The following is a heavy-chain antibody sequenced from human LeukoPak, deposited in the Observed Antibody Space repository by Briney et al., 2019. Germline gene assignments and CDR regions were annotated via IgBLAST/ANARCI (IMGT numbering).Heavy chain of an antibody. CDR2: ISGSGATT. V-gene: IGHV3-23*01. CDR1: GFTFSNYA. Sequence: GGSLRLSCAASGFTFSNYAMSWVRQAPGKGLEWVSAISGSGATTYYADSVKGRFTISRDNSENTLYLQMNGLTAEDTAMYYCARDSYQDYYGRFDPWGQGTLVIVSS. D-gene: IGHD3-10*01. CDR3: ARDSYQDYYGRFDP. J-gene: IGHJ5*02.